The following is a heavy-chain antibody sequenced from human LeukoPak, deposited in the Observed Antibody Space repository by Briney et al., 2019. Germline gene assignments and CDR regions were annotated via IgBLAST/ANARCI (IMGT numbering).Heavy chain of an antibody. CDR2: INPSGGST. Sequence: ASVKVSCKASGYTFTSYYMHWVRQAPGQGLEWMGIINPSGGSTSYAQKFQGRVTMTRDTSTSTVYMELSSLRSEDTAVYYCARGGLRYFDWLQMGGAFDIWGQGTMVTVSS. J-gene: IGHJ3*02. CDR3: ARGGLRYFDWLQMGGAFDI. V-gene: IGHV1-46*01. CDR1: GYTFTSYY. D-gene: IGHD3-9*01.